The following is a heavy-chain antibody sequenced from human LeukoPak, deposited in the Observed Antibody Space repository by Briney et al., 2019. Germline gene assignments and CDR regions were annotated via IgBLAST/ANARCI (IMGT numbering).Heavy chain of an antibody. D-gene: IGHD4-11*01. CDR1: GYRLRNHG. CDR3: ARGSSPYNWYFDL. V-gene: IGHV1-18*01. CDR2: IGADSGDTHGDT. J-gene: IGHJ2*01. Sequence: ASVKVSCKASGYRLRNHGISWVRQAPGQGLEWMGWIGADSGDTHGDTHYAEKLQGRVTMTTDTSTNTAYKDLRSLTSDDTAVYYCARGSSPYNWYFDLWGRGTLVTVSS.